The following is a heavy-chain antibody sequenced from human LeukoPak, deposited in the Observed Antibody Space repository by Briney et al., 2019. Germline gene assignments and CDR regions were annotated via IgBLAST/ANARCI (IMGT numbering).Heavy chain of an antibody. Sequence: PSETLSLTCTVSGGSISSGGYYWSWIRQPPGKGLEWIGYIYHSGSTYYNPSLKSRVTISVDRSKNQFSLKLSSVTAADTAVYYCARARVSVGATIAQHWGQGTLVTVSS. V-gene: IGHV4-30-2*01. CDR3: ARARVSVGATIAQH. J-gene: IGHJ1*01. CDR1: GGSISSGGYY. D-gene: IGHD1-26*01. CDR2: IYHSGST.